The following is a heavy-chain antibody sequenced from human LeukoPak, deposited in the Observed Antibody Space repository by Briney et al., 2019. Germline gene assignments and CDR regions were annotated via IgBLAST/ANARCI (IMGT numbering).Heavy chain of an antibody. CDR2: INPYSGDT. CDR3: ARVWTVGSSSWYRRLFDY. J-gene: IGHJ4*02. V-gene: IGHV1-2*02. Sequence: GASVKVSCKASGYTFSVYYMHWVRQAPGQGLEWMGWINPYSGDTNYSQKFQGRVTMTWDTSISTAYMELSRLRSDDTAVYYCARVWTVGSSSWYRRLFDYWGQGTLVTVSS. D-gene: IGHD6-13*01. CDR1: GYTFSVYY.